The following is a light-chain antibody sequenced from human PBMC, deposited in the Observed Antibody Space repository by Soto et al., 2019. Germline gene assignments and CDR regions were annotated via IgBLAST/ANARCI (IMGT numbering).Light chain of an antibody. CDR1: QRIDNY. J-gene: IGKJ2*01. Sequence: DIQMTQSPSSLSASVGDRVTITCRASQRIDNYLNWYQQKPGKAPNLVIYAVASLQGGVPSRFSGSASETDFTFTISSLQPEDFATYYCQQTYDTPTTFGQGTKLEI. CDR2: AVA. CDR3: QQTYDTPTT. V-gene: IGKV1-39*01.